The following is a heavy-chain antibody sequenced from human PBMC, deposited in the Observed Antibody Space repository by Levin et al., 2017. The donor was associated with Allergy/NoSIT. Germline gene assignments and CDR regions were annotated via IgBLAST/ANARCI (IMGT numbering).Heavy chain of an antibody. J-gene: IGHJ4*02. CDR2: IYYSGGT. Sequence: PSEALSLTCTVSTVTRGNYYWNWIRQPPGKGLEWIGYIYYSGGTVYNPSLKSRGTISLDTSKKQFSLKLTSVTAADTAVYYCARGGGDHDLDYWGQGTLVTVSS. V-gene: IGHV4-61*01. CDR1: TVTRGNYY. D-gene: IGHD4-17*01. CDR3: ARGGGDHDLDY.